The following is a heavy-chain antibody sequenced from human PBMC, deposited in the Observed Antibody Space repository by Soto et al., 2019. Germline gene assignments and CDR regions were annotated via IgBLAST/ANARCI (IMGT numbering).Heavy chain of an antibody. J-gene: IGHJ5*02. CDR2: IYYSGRT. D-gene: IGHD6-6*01. CDR1: VGSISSGGYY. V-gene: IGHV4-31*03. CDR3: ARGPFSSSSSWFEP. Sequence: PXETLSLTCTFSVGSISSGGYYWSWIRQHPGKGLEWIGYIYYSGRTYYNPSLHSRASIAVDTTENQFSLKLTSVTAADTSVYYCARGPFSSSSSWFEPWARGILIIVS.